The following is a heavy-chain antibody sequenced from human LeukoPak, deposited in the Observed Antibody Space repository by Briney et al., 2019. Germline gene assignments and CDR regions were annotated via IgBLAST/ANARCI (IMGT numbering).Heavy chain of an antibody. CDR1: GYTFTGYY. D-gene: IGHD1-26*01. CDR3: APEGIVGATTPDY. J-gene: IGHJ4*02. CDR2: INPNSGGT. Sequence: GASVKVSCKASGYTFTGYYIHWVRQAPGQGLEWMGWINPNSGGTNYAQKFQGRVTMTRDTAISTAYMELSRLRSDDTAVYYCAPEGIVGATTPDYWGQGTLVTVSS. V-gene: IGHV1-2*02.